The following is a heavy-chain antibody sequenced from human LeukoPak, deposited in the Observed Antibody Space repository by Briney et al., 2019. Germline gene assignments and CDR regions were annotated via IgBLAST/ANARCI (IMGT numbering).Heavy chain of an antibody. Sequence: SETLSLTCAVYGGSFSGYYWSWIRQPPGKGLEWIGYIYYSGSTNYNPSLKSRISISVDTSKNQFSLKLSSVTAADTAVYYCARTTEGGYTYNYFYYYYMDVWGKGTTVTISS. D-gene: IGHD5-18*01. CDR2: IYYSGST. J-gene: IGHJ6*03. CDR3: ARTTEGGYTYNYFYYYYMDV. CDR1: GGSFSGYY. V-gene: IGHV4-59*01.